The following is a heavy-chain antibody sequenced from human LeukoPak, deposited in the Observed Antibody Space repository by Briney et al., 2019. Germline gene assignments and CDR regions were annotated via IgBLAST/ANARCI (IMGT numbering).Heavy chain of an antibody. V-gene: IGHV4-34*01. J-gene: IGHJ6*03. Sequence: SETLSLTCAVYGGSFSGYYWSWIRQPPGKGLEWIGEINHSGSTNYNPSLKSRVTISVDTSKNQFSLKLSSVTAADTAVYYCARGGGLNYYYYYMDVWGKGTTVTISS. CDR1: GGSFSGYY. CDR2: INHSGST. CDR3: ARGGGLNYYYYYMDV. D-gene: IGHD3-16*01.